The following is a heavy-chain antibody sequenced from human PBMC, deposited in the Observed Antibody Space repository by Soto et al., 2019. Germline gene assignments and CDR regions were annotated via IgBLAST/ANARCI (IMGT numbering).Heavy chain of an antibody. CDR1: GFTFSSYW. D-gene: IGHD3-3*02. V-gene: IGHV3-7*01. Sequence: GGSLRLSCATSGFTFSSYWMSWVRQAPGKGLEWVANIKQDGSEKYYVDSVKGRFTISRDNAKNSLYLQMNSLRAEDTAVYYCVRDKFYAPGAIFGVVIVYYFDYWGQGTLVTVSS. J-gene: IGHJ4*02. CDR3: VRDKFYAPGAIFGVVIVYYFDY. CDR2: IKQDGSEK.